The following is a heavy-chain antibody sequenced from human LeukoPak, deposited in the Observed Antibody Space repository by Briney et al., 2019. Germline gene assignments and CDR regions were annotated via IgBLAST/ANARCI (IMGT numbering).Heavy chain of an antibody. CDR1: GYTFTDFY. CDR3: ARLQAASLHHFDY. D-gene: IGHD6-6*01. CDR2: INPNTGDT. J-gene: IGHJ4*02. Sequence: ASVKVSCKASGYTFTDFYIHWVRQAPGQGLEWMGWINPNTGDTDYAQKFQGRVTMTRDTSSSTAHMDLGRLRSDDTAVYYCARLQAASLHHFDYWGQGTLVTVSS. V-gene: IGHV1-2*02.